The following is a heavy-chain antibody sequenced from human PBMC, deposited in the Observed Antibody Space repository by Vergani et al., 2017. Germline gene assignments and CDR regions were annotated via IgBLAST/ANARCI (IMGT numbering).Heavy chain of an antibody. V-gene: IGHV3-23*01. J-gene: IGHJ4*02. CDR3: IAALSLGPGDY. CDR2: ISGSGGST. D-gene: IGHD6-13*01. CDR1: GFTFSNYA. Sequence: EVQLLESGGGLVQPGGSLRLSCAASGFTFSNYAMSWVRQAPGKGLEWVSTISGSGGSTYYADSVKGRFTSSRDNSKNTLYLQMNSLRADDTAVYYCIAALSLGPGDYWGQGTLVTVSS.